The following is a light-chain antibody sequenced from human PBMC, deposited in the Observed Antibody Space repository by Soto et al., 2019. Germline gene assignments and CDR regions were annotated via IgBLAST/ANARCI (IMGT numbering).Light chain of an antibody. J-gene: IGLJ1*01. CDR3: CSYAGSYTFAV. CDR2: RDY. Sequence: VLTQPPSASGTPGQRVTISCSGSSSNIGSNYVHWYQQLPGAAPKLLIYRDYLRPSGVPDRFSGSKSGTSASLAISGLHAEDEADYYCCSYAGSYTFAVFGTGTKLTVL. CDR1: SSNIGSNY. V-gene: IGLV1-47*01.